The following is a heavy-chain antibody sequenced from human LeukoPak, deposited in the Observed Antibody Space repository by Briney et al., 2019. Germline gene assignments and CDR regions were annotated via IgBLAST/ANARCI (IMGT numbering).Heavy chain of an antibody. D-gene: IGHD2/OR15-2a*01. V-gene: IGHV3-49*04. Sequence: GGSLRLSCAASGFTFSNTWMNWVRQAPGKGLEWVGFIRSKAYGGTTEYAASVKGRFTISRDDSKSIAYLQMNSLKTEDTAVYYCTSPSGAGATFYGYWGQGTLVTVSS. CDR1: GFTFSNTW. CDR2: IRSKAYGGTT. J-gene: IGHJ4*02. CDR3: TSPSGAGATFYGY.